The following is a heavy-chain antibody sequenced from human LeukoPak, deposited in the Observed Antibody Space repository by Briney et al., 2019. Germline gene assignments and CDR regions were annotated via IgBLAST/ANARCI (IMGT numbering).Heavy chain of an antibody. J-gene: IGHJ6*03. Sequence: ASVKVSCKASGYTFTSYYMHWVRQATGQGLEWMGWMNPNSGNTGYAQKFQGRVTITRNTSISTAYMELSSLRSEDTAVYYCARGIRVGYYYYMDVWGKGTTVTVSS. CDR2: MNPNSGNT. CDR1: GYTFTSYY. CDR3: ARGIRVGYYYYMDV. V-gene: IGHV1-8*03. D-gene: IGHD3-10*01.